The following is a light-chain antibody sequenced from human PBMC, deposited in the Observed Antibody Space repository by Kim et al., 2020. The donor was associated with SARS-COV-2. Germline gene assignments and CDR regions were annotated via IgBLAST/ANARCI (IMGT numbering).Light chain of an antibody. CDR2: GAS. V-gene: IGKV3-15*01. J-gene: IGKJ1*01. Sequence: SVSPGERATLSCRASQSVSSYLAWYQQKPGQAPRLLIYGASTRATGIPARFSGSGSGTEFTLTISSLQSEDSAVYYCQQYSDWRTFGQGTKVDIK. CDR3: QQYSDWRT. CDR1: QSVSSY.